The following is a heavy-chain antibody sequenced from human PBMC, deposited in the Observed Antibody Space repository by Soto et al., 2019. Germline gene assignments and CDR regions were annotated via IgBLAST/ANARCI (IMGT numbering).Heavy chain of an antibody. V-gene: IGHV4-30-4*01. CDR3: ARAKGLFTVTTSWFDP. Sequence: QVQLQESGPGLVKPSQTLSLTCTVSGGSINSGDYYWSWIRQPPGKGLEWIGYIYYSGSTYYNPSLKSRVSISADTSKNHFSLKLSSVTAAATAVYYCARAKGLFTVTTSWFDPWGQGTLVTVSS. CDR1: GGSINSGDYY. CDR2: IYYSGST. J-gene: IGHJ5*02. D-gene: IGHD4-17*01.